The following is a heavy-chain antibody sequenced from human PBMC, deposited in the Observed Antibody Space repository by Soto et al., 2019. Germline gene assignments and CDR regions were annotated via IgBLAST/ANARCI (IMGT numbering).Heavy chain of an antibody. CDR3: ARDMPKGACYLES. CDR2: ISEDGSVK. J-gene: IGHJ4*02. CDR1: GFTFGNYW. V-gene: IGHV3-7*01. D-gene: IGHD1-26*01. Sequence: EVQLVESGGGVVQPGGSLRLSCAASGFTFGNYWVTWVRQAPGRGLEWVANISEDGSVKGYVDSVKGRFTISRDNAKNSLLLEMNSLGAEDTAVYYCARDMPKGACYLESWGQGTLVSVSS.